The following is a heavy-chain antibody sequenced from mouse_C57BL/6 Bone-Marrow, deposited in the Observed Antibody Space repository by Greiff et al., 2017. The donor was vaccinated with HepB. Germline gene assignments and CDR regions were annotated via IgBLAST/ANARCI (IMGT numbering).Heavy chain of an antibody. Sequence: QVQLQQSGAELVRPGTSVKMSCKASGYTFTNYWIGWAKQRPGHGLEWIGDIYPGGGYTNYNEKFKGKATLTADKSSSTAYMQFSSLTSEDSAIYYCARYYGSSSYAMDYWGQGTSVTDSS. V-gene: IGHV1-63*01. D-gene: IGHD1-1*01. J-gene: IGHJ4*01. CDR3: ARYYGSSSYAMDY. CDR1: GYTFTNYW. CDR2: IYPGGGYT.